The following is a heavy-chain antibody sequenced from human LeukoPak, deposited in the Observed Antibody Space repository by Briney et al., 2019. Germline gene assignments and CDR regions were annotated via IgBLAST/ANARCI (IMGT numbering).Heavy chain of an antibody. CDR3: AKERPGTLRFLEWLPPRIDY. CDR1: GFTVSNNY. J-gene: IGHJ4*02. D-gene: IGHD3-3*01. Sequence: GGSLRLSCSASGFTVSNNYMTWGRRAPGKGVEVDSAIRCRGGSTYYADTVKGRFTISRDNYKNTLYLQMNSLRAEDTAVYYCAKERPGTLRFLEWLPPRIDYWGQGTLVTVSS. CDR2: IRCRGGST. V-gene: IGHV3-23*01.